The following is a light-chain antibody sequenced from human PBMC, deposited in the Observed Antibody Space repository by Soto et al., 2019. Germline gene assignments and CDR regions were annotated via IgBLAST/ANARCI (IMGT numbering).Light chain of an antibody. Sequence: DIQMTQSPSPLSASVGDRVIITCRASQSISSWLAWYQQKPGKAPNLLIYKASSLESGVPSRFSGSGSGTEFTLTISSLQPDDFATYYCQQYDTYWTFGQGTKVDIK. CDR1: QSISSW. V-gene: IGKV1-5*03. J-gene: IGKJ1*01. CDR2: KAS. CDR3: QQYDTYWT.